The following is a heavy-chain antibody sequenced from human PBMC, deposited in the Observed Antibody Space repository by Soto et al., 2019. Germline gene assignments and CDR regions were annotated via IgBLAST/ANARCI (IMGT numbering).Heavy chain of an antibody. CDR3: ARDRISAAGNYFYYGMDV. CDR2: IIPFFPRT. D-gene: IGHD6-25*01. J-gene: IGHJ6*02. Sequence: VQLVQSGAEVKKPGSSVKVSCKASEGTFRKYAISWVRQAPGQGPEWMGGIIPFFPRTTYAQKFQGRLTITADESSSTAYMELSSLKSEDTAVYYCARDRISAAGNYFYYGMDVWGQGTTVTVSS. V-gene: IGHV1-69*01. CDR1: EGTFRKYA.